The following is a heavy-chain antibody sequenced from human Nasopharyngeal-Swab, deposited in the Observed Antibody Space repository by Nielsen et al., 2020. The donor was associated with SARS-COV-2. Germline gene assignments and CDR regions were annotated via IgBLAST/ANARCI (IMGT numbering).Heavy chain of an antibody. CDR3: TRGDYYARVDY. J-gene: IGHJ4*02. CDR2: IFYSGST. CDR1: GGSIYISSHY. D-gene: IGHD1-26*01. V-gene: IGHV4-61*01. Sequence: SETLSLTCTVSGGSIYISSHYWSWIRQPPGKRLEWIGYIFYSGSTTYNPSLRSRVTMSVDTSKNQFSLKLSSVTAADTAVYYCTRGDYYARVDYWGQGTLVRVSS.